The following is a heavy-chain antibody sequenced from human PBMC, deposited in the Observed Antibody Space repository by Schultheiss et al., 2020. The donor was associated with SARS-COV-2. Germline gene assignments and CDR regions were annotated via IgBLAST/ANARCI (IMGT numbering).Heavy chain of an antibody. D-gene: IGHD3-10*01. Sequence: SETLSLTCAVSGGSISSGNWWSWVRQPPGKGLEWIGEIYHSGSTNYNPSLKSRVTISVDTSKNQFSLKLSSVTAADTAVYYCARDPPRGYYYYYYMDVWGKGTTVTVSS. V-gene: IGHV4-4*02. CDR2: IYHSGST. CDR1: GGSISSGNW. CDR3: ARDPPRGYYYYYYMDV. J-gene: IGHJ6*03.